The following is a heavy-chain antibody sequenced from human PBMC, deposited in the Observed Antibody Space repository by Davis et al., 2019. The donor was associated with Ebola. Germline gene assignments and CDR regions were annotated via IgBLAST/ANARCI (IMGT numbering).Heavy chain of an antibody. CDR1: GYTFTGYY. J-gene: IGHJ6*04. Sequence: AASVTVSCKASGYTFTGYYMHWVRQAPGQGLEWMGRINPNSGGTNYAQKFQGRVTMTRDTSIRTAYMELTRLSSDDTAVYYCARDSSGWYGYGMDVWGKGTTVTVSS. CDR2: INPNSGGT. D-gene: IGHD6-19*01. V-gene: IGHV1-2*06. CDR3: ARDSSGWYGYGMDV.